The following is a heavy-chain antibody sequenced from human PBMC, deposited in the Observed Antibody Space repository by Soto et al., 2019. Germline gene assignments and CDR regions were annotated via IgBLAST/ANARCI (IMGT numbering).Heavy chain of an antibody. CDR1: GASVTSGRYY. Sequence: QVQLQESGPGLVKPSETLSLTCTVSGASVTSGRYYWNWIRQPPGKGLEWIGYIYYSGSTSYNPSLKSRLTISVDTSKKQFSLRLRSVTAADTAVYYCATELGQSSSGWSNDGFDIWGQGTLVTVSS. CDR2: IYYSGST. V-gene: IGHV4-61*01. D-gene: IGHD6-19*01. J-gene: IGHJ3*02. CDR3: ATELGQSSSGWSNDGFDI.